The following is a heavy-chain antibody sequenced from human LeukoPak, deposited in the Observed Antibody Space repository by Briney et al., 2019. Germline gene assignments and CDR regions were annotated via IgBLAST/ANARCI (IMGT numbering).Heavy chain of an antibody. CDR1: GFTVSSNY. CDR2: IYSGGST. Sequence: GGSLRLSCAASGFTVSSNYMSWVRQAPGKGLEWVSVIYSGGSTYYADSVKGRFTISRDNSKNTLYLQMNSLRAEDTAIYYCARLKLGYWYFDLWGRGTLLTVSS. J-gene: IGHJ2*01. CDR3: ARLKLGYWYFDL. V-gene: IGHV3-53*01. D-gene: IGHD7-27*01.